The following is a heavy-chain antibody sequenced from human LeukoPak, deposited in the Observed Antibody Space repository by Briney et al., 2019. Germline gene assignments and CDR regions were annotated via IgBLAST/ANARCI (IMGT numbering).Heavy chain of an antibody. D-gene: IGHD1-26*01. CDR3: ARDPEWQLTNPDY. CDR2: INAGNGNT. Sequence: ASVKVSCKASGYTFTSYAMHWVRQAPGQRLEWMGWINAGNGNTKYSQKFQGRVTMTRDTSISTAYMELSRLRSDDTAVYYCARDPEWQLTNPDYWGQGTLVTVSS. CDR1: GYTFTSYA. V-gene: IGHV1-3*01. J-gene: IGHJ4*02.